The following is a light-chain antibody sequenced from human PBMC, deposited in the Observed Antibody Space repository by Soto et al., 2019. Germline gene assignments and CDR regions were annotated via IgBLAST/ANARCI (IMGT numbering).Light chain of an antibody. Sequence: EIVLTQSPATLSVSPGERATLSCRASQSVSSYLAWYQQKPGQAPRLLIYDASNRATGIPARFSGSGSGTDFTLTISSLEPEDFAVYYCQQRSNWPPGFGQGTKVDI. CDR3: QQRSNWPPG. V-gene: IGKV3-11*01. CDR1: QSVSSY. CDR2: DAS. J-gene: IGKJ1*01.